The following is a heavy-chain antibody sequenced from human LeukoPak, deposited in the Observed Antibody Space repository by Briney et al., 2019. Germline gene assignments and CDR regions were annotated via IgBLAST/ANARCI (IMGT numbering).Heavy chain of an antibody. Sequence: SETLSLTCAVYGGSFSGYYWSWIRQPPGKGLEWIGSIYYSGSTYYNPSLKSRVTISVDTSKNQFSLKLSSVTAADTAVYYCARLGGSGRAGLYYFDYWGQGTLVTVSS. CDR3: ARLGGSGRAGLYYFDY. V-gene: IGHV4-34*01. CDR1: GGSFSGYY. J-gene: IGHJ4*02. CDR2: IYYSGST. D-gene: IGHD3-10*01.